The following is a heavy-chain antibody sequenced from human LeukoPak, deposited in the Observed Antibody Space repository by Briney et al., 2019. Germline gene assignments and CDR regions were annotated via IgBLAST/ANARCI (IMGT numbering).Heavy chain of an antibody. Sequence: GGSLRLSCAASGFTFSSYAMSWVRQAPGKGLEWVSLISGSGGSTYYADSVKGRFTITRDNAKNSLYLQMNSLRAEDTAVYYCARVGDGYNYHAWGQGTLVTVSS. J-gene: IGHJ5*02. CDR1: GFTFSSYA. V-gene: IGHV3-23*01. CDR3: ARVGDGYNYHA. D-gene: IGHD5-24*01. CDR2: ISGSGGST.